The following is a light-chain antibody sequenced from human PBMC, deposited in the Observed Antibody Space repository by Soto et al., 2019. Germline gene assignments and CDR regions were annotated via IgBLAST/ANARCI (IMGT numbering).Light chain of an antibody. Sequence: EIVLTQSPATLSVSPGETATLSCRASQGVTTNLAWYQQKPGQAPRLLIYGASTRATGVPARFSGTGSGTEFTLTISSLQSEDSAVYPCHQYNNWQTFGQGTKVEIK. CDR2: GAS. CDR1: QGVTTN. CDR3: HQYNNWQT. V-gene: IGKV3-15*01. J-gene: IGKJ1*01.